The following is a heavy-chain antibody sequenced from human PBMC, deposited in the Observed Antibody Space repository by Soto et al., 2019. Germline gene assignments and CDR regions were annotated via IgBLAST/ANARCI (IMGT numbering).Heavy chain of an antibody. CDR1: GFSLTTSGVG. V-gene: IGHV2-5*02. J-gene: IGHJ4*02. CDR2: IYWDDDK. D-gene: IGHD6-19*01. Sequence: SGPTLVNPTQTLTLTCTFSGFSLTTSGVGVGWIRQPPGKALEWLALIYWDDDKRYSPSLKSRLTFSRDTSKNQVVLTMTNMDPVDTATYYCARSHSLAVAGPYFDYWGQGTLVTVSS. CDR3: ARSHSLAVAGPYFDY.